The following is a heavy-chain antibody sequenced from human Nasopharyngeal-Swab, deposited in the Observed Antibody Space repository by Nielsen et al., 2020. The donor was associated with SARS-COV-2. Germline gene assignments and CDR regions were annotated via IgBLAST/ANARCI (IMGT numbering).Heavy chain of an antibody. CDR3: AKGNTYRPEDH. J-gene: IGHJ4*02. Sequence: GESLKISCATSGFIFSDSAMHWVRQASGKGLEWVGRIRSKTNNYATAYGASVKGRFTISRDDSNNMAYLQMNSLRAEDTAVYYCAKGNTYRPEDHWGQGTLVTVSP. V-gene: IGHV3-73*01. D-gene: IGHD3-16*02. CDR1: GFIFSDSA. CDR2: IRSKTNNYAT.